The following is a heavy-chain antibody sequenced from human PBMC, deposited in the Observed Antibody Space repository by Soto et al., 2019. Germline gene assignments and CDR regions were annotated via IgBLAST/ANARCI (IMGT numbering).Heavy chain of an antibody. CDR2: FDPEDGET. CDR1: GYTFTGCS. V-gene: IGHV1-24*01. Sequence: ASVKVSCKASGYTFTGCSMHWVRQAPGKGLEWMGCFDPEDGETIYAQKFQGRVTMTEDTSTDTAYMELSSLRSEDTAVYYCATALPSLIFGGVIDTSALDAFDTWGQGTMVTVSS. J-gene: IGHJ3*02. CDR3: ATALPSLIFGGVIDTSALDAFDT. D-gene: IGHD3-16*02.